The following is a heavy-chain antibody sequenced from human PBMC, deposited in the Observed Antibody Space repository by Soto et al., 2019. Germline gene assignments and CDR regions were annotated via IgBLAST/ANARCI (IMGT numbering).Heavy chain of an antibody. CDR3: ARVYGDYGKDYGMDV. V-gene: IGHV4-59*01. D-gene: IGHD4-17*01. CDR2: IYYSGST. J-gene: IGHJ6*02. CDR1: GGCISSYY. Sequence: SRTLSLTCTVAGGCISSYYWSWIRQPPGKGLEWIGYIYYSGSTNYNPSLKSRVTISVDTSKNQFSLKLSSVTAAETAVYYCARVYGDYGKDYGMDVWGQGTTVTGSS.